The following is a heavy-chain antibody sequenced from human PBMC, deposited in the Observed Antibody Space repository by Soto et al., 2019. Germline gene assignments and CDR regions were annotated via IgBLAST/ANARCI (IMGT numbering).Heavy chain of an antibody. D-gene: IGHD2-15*01. Sequence: QVQLQESGPGLVKPSQTLSLTCTVSGGSLRRGDYYWSWIRQPPGKGLEWIGYIYYSGSTYYNPSLKSRVTISVDTSKNQFPLKLSSVTAADTAVYYCARDGGGSHGGGDDYWGQGTLVTVSS. CDR2: IYYSGST. CDR3: ARDGGGSHGGGDDY. V-gene: IGHV4-30-4*01. J-gene: IGHJ4*02. CDR1: GGSLRRGDYY.